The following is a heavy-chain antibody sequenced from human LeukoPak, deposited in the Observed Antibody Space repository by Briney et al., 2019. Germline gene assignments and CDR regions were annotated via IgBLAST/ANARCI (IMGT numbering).Heavy chain of an antibody. CDR1: LFTLSSYA. CDR3: SKRHYSSSWYVGV. Sequence: PVRCLRLSRAASLFTLSSYAISSVRQAPGKGLKWVSAISGSGGSTYYADSRKGRFTISKHNSKKTLYFQMNRLRSQAPAGYYRSKRHYSSSWYVGVWAQGTLVTVSS. J-gene: IGHJ1*01. V-gene: IGHV3-23*01. D-gene: IGHD6-13*01. CDR2: ISGSGGST.